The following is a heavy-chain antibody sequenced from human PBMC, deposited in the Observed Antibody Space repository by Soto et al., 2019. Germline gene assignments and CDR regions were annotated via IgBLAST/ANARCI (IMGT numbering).Heavy chain of an antibody. CDR3: ARTETRGYVWIDR. Sequence: QVQLQESGPGLVKPSQTLSLTCSVPGGSISSGDYYWSWIRQHPGKGLEWIGYIYHSGSAYYNLSLKSRLEMSVDTSKNEFPLNLTSVTAADTAVYYCARTETRGYVWIDRWSPGTLGSVSS. D-gene: IGHD2-15*01. CDR1: GGSISSGDYY. V-gene: IGHV4-31*03. CDR2: IYHSGSA. J-gene: IGHJ5*02.